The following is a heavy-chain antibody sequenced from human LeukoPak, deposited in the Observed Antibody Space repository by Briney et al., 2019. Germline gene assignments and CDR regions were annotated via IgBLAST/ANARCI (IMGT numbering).Heavy chain of an antibody. CDR1: GYTFTSYA. D-gene: IGHD1-26*01. J-gene: IGHJ4*02. CDR2: INVGNGNT. Sequence: ASVKVSCKASGYTFTSYAMHWVRQAPGQRLEWMGWINVGNGNTEYSQKFQGRVTITRDTSASTAYMELSSLRSEDTAVYYCARLYSGSNYVDFWGQGTLVTVSS. CDR3: ARLYSGSNYVDF. V-gene: IGHV1-3*01.